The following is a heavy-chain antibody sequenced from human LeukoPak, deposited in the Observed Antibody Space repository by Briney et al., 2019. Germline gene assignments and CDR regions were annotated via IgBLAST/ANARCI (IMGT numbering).Heavy chain of an antibody. Sequence: ASVKVSCKASGYTFTGYYMHWVRQAPGQGLEWMGRINPNSGGTNYAQKFQGRVTMTRDKSISTAYMELSRLRSDDTAVYYCASLAFDYYDSSGYELWGQGTLVTVSS. CDR1: GYTFTGYY. D-gene: IGHD3-22*01. CDR2: INPNSGGT. J-gene: IGHJ4*02. V-gene: IGHV1-2*06. CDR3: ASLAFDYYDSSGYEL.